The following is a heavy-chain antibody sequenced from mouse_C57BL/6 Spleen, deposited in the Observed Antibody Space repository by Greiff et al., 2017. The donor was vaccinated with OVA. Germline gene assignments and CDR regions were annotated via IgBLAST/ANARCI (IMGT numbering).Heavy chain of an antibody. Sequence: LQESGPELVKPGASVKISCKASGYSFTDYNMNWVKQSNGKSLEWIGVINPKYGTTSYNQKFKGKATLTVDQSSCTAYMQLNSLTSEDSAVYYCSRSDGSRYFDVWGTGTTVTVSS. V-gene: IGHV1-39*01. D-gene: IGHD1-1*01. CDR3: SRSDGSRYFDV. CDR1: GYSFTDYN. J-gene: IGHJ1*03. CDR2: INPKYGTT.